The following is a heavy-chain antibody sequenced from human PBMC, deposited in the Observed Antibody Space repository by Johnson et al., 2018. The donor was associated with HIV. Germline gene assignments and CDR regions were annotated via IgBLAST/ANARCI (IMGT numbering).Heavy chain of an antibody. CDR3: ARARVITFGGVIVRVGAFDI. D-gene: IGHD3-16*02. CDR2: IGTAGSTI. CDR1: GFTFSSYA. V-gene: IGHV3-48*04. J-gene: IGHJ3*02. Sequence: VQLVESGGGLVKPGGSLRLSCAASGFTFSSYAMSWVRQAPGKGLEWVSAIGTAGSTIYYADSVKGRFTISRDNAKNSLYLQMNSLRAGDTAVYYCARARVITFGGVIVRVGAFDIWGQGTMVTVSS.